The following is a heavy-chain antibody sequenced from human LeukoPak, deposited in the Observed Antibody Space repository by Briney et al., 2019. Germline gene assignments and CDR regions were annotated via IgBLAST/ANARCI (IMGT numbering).Heavy chain of an antibody. CDR2: ISAYNGNT. V-gene: IGHV1-18*01. J-gene: IGHJ5*02. CDR3: ARDTVTVVDP. CDR1: GSTFSIYA. D-gene: IGHD4-11*01. Sequence: GAAGNLSCYASGSTFSIYAISLVRQAHGPGLEWMGWISAYNGNTNYAQKLQGRVTMTTDTSTSTAYMELRSMRSDDTAVYYCARDTVTVVDPWGQGTLVTVSS.